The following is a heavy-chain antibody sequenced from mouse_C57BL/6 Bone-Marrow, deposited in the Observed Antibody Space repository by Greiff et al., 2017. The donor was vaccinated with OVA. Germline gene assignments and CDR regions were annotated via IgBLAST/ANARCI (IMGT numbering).Heavy chain of an antibody. CDR1: GYTFTSYW. CDR2: IDPSDSET. CDR3: ARTAPYFDY. D-gene: IGHD1-2*01. J-gene: IGHJ2*01. V-gene: IGHV1-52*01. Sequence: VKLQESGAELVRPGSSVKLSCKASGYTFTSYWMHWVKQRPIQGLEWIGNIDPSDSETHYNQKFKDKATLTVDKSSSTAYMQLSSLTSEDSAVYYCARTAPYFDYWGQGTTLTVSS.